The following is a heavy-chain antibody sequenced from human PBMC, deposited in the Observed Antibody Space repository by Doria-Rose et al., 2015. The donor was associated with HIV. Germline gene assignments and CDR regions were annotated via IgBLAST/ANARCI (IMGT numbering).Heavy chain of an antibody. CDR1: GVSLSSPGMG. Sequence: SGPVLVKPTETLTLTCTVSGVSLSSPGMGVSWIRQPPGKALEWLANIFSDDERSYKTSLKSRPTISRGTSKSQVVLTMTDMDPADTATYYCARIKSSRWYHKYYFDFWGQGTRVIVSA. CDR2: IFSDDER. V-gene: IGHV2-26*01. D-gene: IGHD6-13*01. J-gene: IGHJ4*02. CDR3: ARIKSSRWYHKYYFDF.